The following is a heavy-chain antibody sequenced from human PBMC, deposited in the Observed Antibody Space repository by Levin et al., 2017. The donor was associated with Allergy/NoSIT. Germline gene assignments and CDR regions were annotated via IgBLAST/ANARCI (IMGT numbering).Heavy chain of an antibody. CDR1: GGTFSSYA. CDR3: ARGPRRLRLGELSW. Sequence: SVKVSCKASGGTFSSYAISWVRQAPGQGLEWMGGIIPIFGTANYAQKFQGRVTITADESTSTAYMELSSLRSEDTAVYYCARGPRRLRLGELSWWGQGTLVTVSS. J-gene: IGHJ4*02. CDR2: IIPIFGTA. V-gene: IGHV1-69*13. D-gene: IGHD3-16*02.